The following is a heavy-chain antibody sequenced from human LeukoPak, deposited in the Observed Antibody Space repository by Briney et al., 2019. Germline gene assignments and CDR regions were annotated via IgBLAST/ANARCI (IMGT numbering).Heavy chain of an antibody. V-gene: IGHV1-69-2*01. D-gene: IGHD6-13*01. CDR2: VDPEDGET. Sequence: ASVKVSCKASGYTFTDYYMHWVQQAPGKGLEWMGLVDPEDGETIYAEKFQGRVTITADTSTDTAYMELSSLRPEDTAVYYCATGLVRRGYYYYYMDVWGKGTTVTVSS. J-gene: IGHJ6*03. CDR1: GYTFTDYY. CDR3: ATGLVRRGYYYYYMDV.